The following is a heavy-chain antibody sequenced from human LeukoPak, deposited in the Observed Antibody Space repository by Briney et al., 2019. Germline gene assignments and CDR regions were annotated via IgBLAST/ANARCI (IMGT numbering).Heavy chain of an antibody. CDR1: GYTLTELS. Sequence: GASVKVSCKVSGYTLTELSMHWVRQAPGKGLEWMGGFDPEDGETIYAQKFQGRVTMTRDTSTSTVYMELSSLRSEDTAVYYCARDSLVLLDRPLNYWGQGTLVTVSS. J-gene: IGHJ4*02. CDR3: ARDSLVLLDRPLNY. CDR2: FDPEDGET. V-gene: IGHV1-24*01. D-gene: IGHD3-10*01.